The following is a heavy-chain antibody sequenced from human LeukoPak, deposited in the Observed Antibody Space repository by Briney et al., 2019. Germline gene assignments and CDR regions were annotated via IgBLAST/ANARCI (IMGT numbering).Heavy chain of an antibody. J-gene: IGHJ4*02. CDR3: ARGGAYCGGDCSAYFDY. Sequence: GRSLRLSCAASGFTFSSYAMHWVRQAPGKGLEWVAVISYDGSNKYYADSVKGRFTISRDNSKNTLYLQMSSLRAEDTAVYYCARGGAYCGGDCSAYFDYWGQGTLVTVSP. CDR1: GFTFSSYA. CDR2: ISYDGSNK. V-gene: IGHV3-30*04. D-gene: IGHD2-21*02.